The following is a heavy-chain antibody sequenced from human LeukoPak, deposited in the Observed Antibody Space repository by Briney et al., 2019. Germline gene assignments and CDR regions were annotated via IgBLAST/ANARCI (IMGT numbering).Heavy chain of an antibody. D-gene: IGHD6-13*01. Sequence: GGSLRLSCSASGFTFSGYPMHWVRQAPGKGLQYVSGISRNGGSTYYADSVKARFTISRDNSKNTLFLQMSSLRAEDTAVYYCVKRGSSWSFDYWGQGTLVTVSS. CDR3: VKRGSSWSFDY. J-gene: IGHJ4*02. CDR1: GFTFSGYP. CDR2: ISRNGGST. V-gene: IGHV3-64D*06.